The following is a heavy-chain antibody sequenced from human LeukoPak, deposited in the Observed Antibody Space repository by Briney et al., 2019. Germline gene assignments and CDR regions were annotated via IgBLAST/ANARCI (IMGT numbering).Heavy chain of an antibody. CDR3: ARDTTTVTNNWFDP. CDR1: GFTFSSYG. V-gene: IGHV3-48*04. D-gene: IGHD4-17*01. CDR2: ISSSGSTI. Sequence: GGSLRLSCAASGFTFSSYGMHWVRQAPGKGLEWVSYISSSGSTIYYADSVKGRFTISRDNAKNSLYLQMNSLRAEDTAVYYCARDTTTVTNNWFDPWGQGTLVTVSS. J-gene: IGHJ5*02.